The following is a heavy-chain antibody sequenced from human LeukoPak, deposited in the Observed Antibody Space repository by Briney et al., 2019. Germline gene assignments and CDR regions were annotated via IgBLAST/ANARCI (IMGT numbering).Heavy chain of an antibody. J-gene: IGHJ3*02. Sequence: SETLSLTCTVSGGSISSCYWSWIRQPPGKGLEWIGYIYYSGSTNYNPSLKSRVTISVDTSKNQFSLKLSSVTAADTAVYYCAREEYYYDSSYAFDIWGQGTMVTVSS. D-gene: IGHD3-22*01. CDR3: AREEYYYDSSYAFDI. CDR1: GGSISSCY. CDR2: IYYSGST. V-gene: IGHV4-59*01.